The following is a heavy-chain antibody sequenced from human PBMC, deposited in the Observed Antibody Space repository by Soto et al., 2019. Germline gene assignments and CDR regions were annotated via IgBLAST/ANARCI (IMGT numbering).Heavy chain of an antibody. D-gene: IGHD7-27*01. CDR3: ARGTGAQLMYFDL. V-gene: IGHV3-13*01. J-gene: IGHJ2*01. CDR1: GVTFSNSD. CDR2: IGTVGDA. Sequence: EVNLVESGGGLVQPGGSLRLSCAASGVTFSNSDMHWVRQSAGKGLEWLSGIGTVGDAYYPPSVRGRFTISRENAKNSLYLQMHGLRAEDTAVYFCARGTGAQLMYFDLWGRGTLVTVSS.